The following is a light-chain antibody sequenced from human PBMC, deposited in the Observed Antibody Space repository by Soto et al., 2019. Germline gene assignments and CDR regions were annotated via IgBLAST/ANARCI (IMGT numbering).Light chain of an antibody. Sequence: EIVWPQSPCTLSLSPGERSTLSCISIQSVSSSYLAWYQQKPGQAPRLLIYGASSRATVIPDRFSGSGSGTDFTLTISRLEPEDFAVYYCQQYGSSPSWTFGQGTKVDI. V-gene: IGKV3-20*01. CDR1: QSVSSSY. J-gene: IGKJ1*01. CDR3: QQYGSSPSWT. CDR2: GAS.